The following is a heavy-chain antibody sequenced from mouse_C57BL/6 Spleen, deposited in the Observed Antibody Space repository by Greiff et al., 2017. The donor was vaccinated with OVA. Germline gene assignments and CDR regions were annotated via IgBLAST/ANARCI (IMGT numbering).Heavy chain of an antibody. CDR3: ARYYGSSYDWYCDV. V-gene: IGHV7-3*01. CDR2: IRNKANGYTT. Sequence: EVQLVESGGGLVQPGGSLSLSCAASGFTFTDYYMSWVRQPPGKALEWLGFIRNKANGYTTEYSASVKGRFTISRDNSQSILYLQMNALRAEDSATYYCARYYGSSYDWYCDVWGTGTTVTVSS. CDR1: GFTFTDYY. D-gene: IGHD1-1*01. J-gene: IGHJ1*03.